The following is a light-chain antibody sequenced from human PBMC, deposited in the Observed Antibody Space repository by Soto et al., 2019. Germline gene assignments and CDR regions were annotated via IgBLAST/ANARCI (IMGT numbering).Light chain of an antibody. V-gene: IGLV1-47*01. CDR1: SSNIGSNY. Sequence: QLVLTQPPSASGTPGQRVTISCSGSSSNIGSNYVYWYQQLPKTAPELLIYRNNQRPSGVPDRFSGSKSGTSASLAISGLRSEDEADYYCAAWDDSLSVVFGGGTKLTVL. CDR2: RNN. CDR3: AAWDDSLSVV. J-gene: IGLJ3*02.